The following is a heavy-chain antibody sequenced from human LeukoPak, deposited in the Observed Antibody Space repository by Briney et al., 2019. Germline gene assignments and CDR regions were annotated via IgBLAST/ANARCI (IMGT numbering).Heavy chain of an antibody. Sequence: GGSLRLSCAASGFTFSSYAMHWVRQAPGKGLEYVSAISSNGGSTYYANSVKGRFTISRDNSKNTLYPQMGSLRAEDMAVYYCARGGDCGGDCYYPYFDYWGQGTLVTVSS. V-gene: IGHV3-64*01. D-gene: IGHD2-21*02. CDR1: GFTFSSYA. CDR2: ISSNGGST. J-gene: IGHJ4*02. CDR3: ARGGDCGGDCYYPYFDY.